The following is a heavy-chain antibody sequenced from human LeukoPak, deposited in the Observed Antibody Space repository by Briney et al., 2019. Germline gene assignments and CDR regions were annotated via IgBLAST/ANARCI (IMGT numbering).Heavy chain of an antibody. J-gene: IGHJ4*02. CDR1: GFTFSNYY. Sequence: GGSLRLSCAASGFTFSNYYMSWIRQAPGKGLEWVSHINFSNTHTNYADSVKGRFTISRDNAKNLLYLQMNSLRAEDTAVYYCAKAENGLDYWGQGTLVTVSS. V-gene: IGHV3-11*06. CDR3: AKAENGLDY. CDR2: INFSNTHT. D-gene: IGHD2-8*01.